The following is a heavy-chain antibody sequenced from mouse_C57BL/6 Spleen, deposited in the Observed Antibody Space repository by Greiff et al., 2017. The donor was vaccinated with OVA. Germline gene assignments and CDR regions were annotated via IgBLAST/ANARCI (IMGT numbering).Heavy chain of an antibody. D-gene: IGHD2-5*01. J-gene: IGHJ2*01. Sequence: EVKLEESGPGLVKPSQSLSLTCSVTGYSITSGYYWNWIRQLPGNKLEWMGYISYDGSNNYNPSLKNRISLTRDTSRNQFFLKLNSVTTEDTATYYCAREGAYYSNYGYWGKGTTLTVSS. CDR2: ISYDGSN. V-gene: IGHV3-6*01. CDR3: AREGAYYSNYGY. CDR1: GYSITSGYY.